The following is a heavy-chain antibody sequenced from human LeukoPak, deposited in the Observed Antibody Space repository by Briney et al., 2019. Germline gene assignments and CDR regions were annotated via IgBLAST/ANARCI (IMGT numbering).Heavy chain of an antibody. J-gene: IGHJ4*02. CDR2: IASSGSTI. Sequence: GGSLTLSCAASGFTFSDYYMNWIRQAPGKGLEWVSYIASSGSTIYYADSVKGRFTISRDNAKNSLYLQMNSLRVEDTAVYYCARQRRWGFDYWGQGTLVTVSS. V-gene: IGHV3-11*04. D-gene: IGHD5-24*01. CDR1: GFTFSDYY. CDR3: ARQRRWGFDY.